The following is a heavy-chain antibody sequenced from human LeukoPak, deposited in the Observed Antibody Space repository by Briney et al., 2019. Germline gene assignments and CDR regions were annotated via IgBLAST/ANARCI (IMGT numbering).Heavy chain of an antibody. CDR3: ARYRLGWFDP. CDR2: ISYSGST. J-gene: IGHJ5*02. CDR1: GGSIRSDYYY. D-gene: IGHD1-26*01. Sequence: SETLSLTCSISGGSIRSDYYYWGWIRQPPGKGLEWIGSISYSGSTYYNPSLKSRLTISVGPSQDYFSLRLTSVTAADTALYFCARYRLGWFDPWGQGTLVTVSS. V-gene: IGHV4-39*02.